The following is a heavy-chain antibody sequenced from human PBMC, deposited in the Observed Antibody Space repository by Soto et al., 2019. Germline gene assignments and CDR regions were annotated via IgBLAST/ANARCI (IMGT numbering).Heavy chain of an antibody. CDR3: AKVDGADIDCISTSCYVGWLDP. J-gene: IGHJ5*02. Sequence: VQLLESGGGLVQPGGSLRLSCAASGFTFSNYTMSWVRQAPGKGLEWVASIPISGVSTYDAASVRGRFTISRDNSKNTLYLQMNSLRAEDTAIYYCAKVDGADIDCISTSCYVGWLDPWGQGTLVTVSS. V-gene: IGHV3-23*01. D-gene: IGHD2-2*01. CDR1: GFTFSNYT. CDR2: IPISGVST.